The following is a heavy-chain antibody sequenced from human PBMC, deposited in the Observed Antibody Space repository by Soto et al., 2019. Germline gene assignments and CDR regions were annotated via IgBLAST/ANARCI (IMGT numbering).Heavy chain of an antibody. J-gene: IGHJ4*02. Sequence: EVQLVESGGGLVKPGGSLRLSCAASGFTFSNAWMSWVRQAPGKGLEWVGRIKSKTDGGTKDYDATVEGRFTISRDDSQKTLDRQMNSLKTDDTAVYYCTAEVRQWLVRDDFDHWGQGTLVTVSS. CDR2: IKSKTDGGTK. D-gene: IGHD6-19*01. V-gene: IGHV3-15*01. CDR3: TAEVRQWLVRDDFDH. CDR1: GFTFSNAW.